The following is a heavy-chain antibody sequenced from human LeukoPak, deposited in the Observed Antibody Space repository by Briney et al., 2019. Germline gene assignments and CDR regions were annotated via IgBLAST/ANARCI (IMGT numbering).Heavy chain of an antibody. CDR1: GGSISSYY. CDR3: AREVMFGELDP. V-gene: IGHV4-59*01. CDR2: IYYSGST. Sequence: SETLSLTCTVSGGSISSYYWSWIRQPPGKGLEWIGYIYYSGSTNYNPSLKSRVTISVDTSKNQFSLKLSSVTAADTAVYYCAREVMFGELDPWGQGTLVTVSS. J-gene: IGHJ5*02. D-gene: IGHD3-10*02.